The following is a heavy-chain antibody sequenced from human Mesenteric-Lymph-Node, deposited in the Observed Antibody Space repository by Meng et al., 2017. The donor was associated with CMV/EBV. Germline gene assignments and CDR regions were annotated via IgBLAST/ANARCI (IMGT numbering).Heavy chain of an antibody. CDR2: MKPISGDT. V-gene: IGHV1-8*01. Sequence: KCSCKASGYHFSNFDINWVRQVPGQGLEWMGWMKPISGDTGYAQNFQGRVTMTRDTSITTAYLELSSLRSDDTAVYYCARGNGGSFDYWGQGSLVTVSS. D-gene: IGHD3-10*01. CDR1: GYHFSNFD. J-gene: IGHJ4*02. CDR3: ARGNGGSFDY.